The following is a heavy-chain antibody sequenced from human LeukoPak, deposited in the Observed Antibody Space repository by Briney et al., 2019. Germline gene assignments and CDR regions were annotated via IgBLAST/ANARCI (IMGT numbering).Heavy chain of an antibody. D-gene: IGHD4/OR15-4a*01. V-gene: IGHV3-23*01. CDR1: GFTFSTYA. Sequence: GGSLRLSCAASGFTFSTYAMNWVRQAPGKGLEWVSTITASGGSTYYADSVKGRFTISRDNSKNTLYMQMNSPRAEDTAVHYCAREGADYWGQGTLVTVSS. CDR3: AREGADY. CDR2: ITASGGST. J-gene: IGHJ4*02.